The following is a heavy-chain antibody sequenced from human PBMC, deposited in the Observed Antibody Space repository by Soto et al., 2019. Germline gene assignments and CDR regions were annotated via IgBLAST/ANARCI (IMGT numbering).Heavy chain of an antibody. D-gene: IGHD6-19*01. CDR3: AKDTGQWLTPRYYFDY. J-gene: IGHJ4*02. V-gene: IGHV3-23*01. Sequence: GGSLRLSCAASGFTFSSYAMSWVRQAPGKGLEWVSAISGSGGSTYYADSVKGRFTISRDNSKNTLYLQMNSLRAEDTAVYYCAKDTGQWLTPRYYFDYWGQGTLVTVSS. CDR1: GFTFSSYA. CDR2: ISGSGGST.